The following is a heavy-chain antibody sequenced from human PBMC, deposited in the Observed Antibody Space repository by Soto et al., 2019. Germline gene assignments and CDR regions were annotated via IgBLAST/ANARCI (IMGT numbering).Heavy chain of an antibody. CDR1: GGSFSGYY. D-gene: IGHD3-22*01. V-gene: IGHV4-34*01. J-gene: IGHJ4*02. Sequence: QVQLQQWGAGLLKPSETLSLTCAVYGGSFSGYYWSWIRQPPGKGLEWIGEINHSGSTNYNPSLKSRVTISVDTPKNHFSLKLSSVTAADTAVYYGARGKRDSGYYRDFDYWGQGTLVTVSS. CDR2: INHSGST. CDR3: ARGKRDSGYYRDFDY.